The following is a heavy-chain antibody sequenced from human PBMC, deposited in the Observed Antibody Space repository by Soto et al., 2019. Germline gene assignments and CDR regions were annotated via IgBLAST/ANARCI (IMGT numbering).Heavy chain of an antibody. J-gene: IGHJ4*02. V-gene: IGHV1-46*03. CDR3: ASGXKSGDTAYSYYFDY. CDR2: INPSGGST. Sequence: SVKVSCKASGYTFTSYYMHWVRQAPGQGLEWMGIINPSGGSTSYAQKFQGRVTMTRDTSTSTVYMELSSLRSEDTAVYYCASGXKSGDTAYSYYFDYWGQGTLVTVSS. D-gene: IGHD2-21*01. CDR1: GYTFTSYY.